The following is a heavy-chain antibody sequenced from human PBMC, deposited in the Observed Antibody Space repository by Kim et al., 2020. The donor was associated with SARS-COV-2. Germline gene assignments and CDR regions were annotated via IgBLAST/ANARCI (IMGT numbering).Heavy chain of an antibody. CDR2: IYYGGST. D-gene: IGHD4-17*01. CDR1: GDSISSSSYY. CDR3: ARTSTVTKVNK. Sequence: SETLSLTCTVSGDSISSSSYYWGWIRQPPGRGLEWIGSIYYGGSTYYNPSLKSRVTISVDTSKNQFSLKVNSVTAADTAVYFCARTSTVTKVNKWGQG. J-gene: IGHJ4*02. V-gene: IGHV4-39*01.